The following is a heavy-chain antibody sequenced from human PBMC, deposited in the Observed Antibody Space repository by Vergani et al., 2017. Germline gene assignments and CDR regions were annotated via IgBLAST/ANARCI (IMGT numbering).Heavy chain of an antibody. V-gene: IGHV3-30*18. CDR3: AKDASRDGYNYLDY. CDR1: GFTFSSYG. D-gene: IGHD5-24*01. J-gene: IGHJ4*02. CDR2: ISYDGSNK. Sequence: QVQLVKSGGGVVQPGRSLRLSCAASGFTFSSYGMHWVRQAPGKGLEWVAVISYDGSNKYYADSVKGRFTISRDNSKNTLYLQMNSLRAEDTAVYYCAKDASRDGYNYLDYWGQGTLVTVSS.